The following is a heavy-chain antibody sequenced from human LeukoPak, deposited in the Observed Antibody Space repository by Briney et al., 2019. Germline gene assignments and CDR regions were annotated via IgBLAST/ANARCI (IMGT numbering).Heavy chain of an antibody. D-gene: IGHD3-22*01. CDR3: AKSPASYYYDSSGYVDY. V-gene: IGHV3-23*01. Sequence: GGSLRLSCAASGFTVSSNYMSWVRQAPGKGLEWVSAISGSGGSTYYADSVKGRFTISRDNSKNTLYLQMNSLRAEDTAVYYCAKSPASYYYDSSGYVDYWGQGTLVTVSS. CDR2: ISGSGGST. J-gene: IGHJ4*02. CDR1: GFTVSSNY.